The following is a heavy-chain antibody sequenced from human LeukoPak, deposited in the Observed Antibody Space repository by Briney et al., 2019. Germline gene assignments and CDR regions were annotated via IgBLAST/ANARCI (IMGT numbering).Heavy chain of an antibody. CDR2: IIPIFGRA. J-gene: IGHJ4*02. D-gene: IGHD5-12*01. CDR3: ARGTAPLRPTISLDY. V-gene: IGHV1-69*01. Sequence: GSSVKVSCKASGDTFSSYAISWVRQAPGQGLEWMGGIIPIFGRANYAQKFQGRVTITADESTSTAYMELSSLRSEDTAVYYCARGTAPLRPTISLDYWGKGTRVPASS. CDR1: GDTFSSYA.